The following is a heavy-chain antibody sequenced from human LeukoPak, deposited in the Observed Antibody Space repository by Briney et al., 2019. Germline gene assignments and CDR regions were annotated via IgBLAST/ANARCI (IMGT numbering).Heavy chain of an antibody. D-gene: IGHD5-12*01. Sequence: SETLSLTCTVSGGSISSGDYYWTWIRQPPGEGLEWLGYIYYTGNTYYNPSLKSRLTMSVDTSKNQFSLRLSSVTAADTAVYYCARRGYSKYVNWFDPWGQGTLVTVSS. V-gene: IGHV4-30-4*01. CDR1: GGSISSGDYY. CDR2: IYYTGNT. J-gene: IGHJ5*02. CDR3: ARRGYSKYVNWFDP.